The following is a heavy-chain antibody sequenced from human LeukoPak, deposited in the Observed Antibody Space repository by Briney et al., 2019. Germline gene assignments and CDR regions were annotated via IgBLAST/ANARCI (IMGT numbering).Heavy chain of an antibody. CDR2: INPNSGDT. D-gene: IGHD3-22*01. CDR1: GYTFTGYY. J-gene: IGHJ5*02. V-gene: IGHV1-2*06. CDR3: ARDYYYYDSSGYRGFDP. Sequence: ASVKVSCKTSGYTFTGYYVHWVRQAPGQGLEWMGRINPNSGDTNYAQKFQGRVTMTRDTSISTAYMELSRLRSDDTAVYYCARDYYYYDSSGYRGFDPWGQGTLVTVSS.